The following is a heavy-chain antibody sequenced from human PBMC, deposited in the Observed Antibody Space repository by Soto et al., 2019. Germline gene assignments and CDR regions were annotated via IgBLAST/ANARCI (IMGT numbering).Heavy chain of an antibody. V-gene: IGHV3-33*01. CDR3: ARGDNDSSGYYSLNWFDP. CDR1: GFSLSRYG. Sequence: GGSLRLSCEVSGFSLSRYGMHWVRQAPGKGLEWVAVIWYHGTTKNYADSVKGRFTISRDNSKNTGYLQMNSLRDEDTAVYYCARGDNDSSGYYSLNWFDPWGQGTLVTVSS. J-gene: IGHJ5*02. D-gene: IGHD3-22*01. CDR2: IWYHGTTK.